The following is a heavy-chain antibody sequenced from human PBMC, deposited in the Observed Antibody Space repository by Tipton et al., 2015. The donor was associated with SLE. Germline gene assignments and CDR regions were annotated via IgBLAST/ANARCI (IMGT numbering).Heavy chain of an antibody. J-gene: IGHJ5*02. CDR1: GGSISSYS. Sequence: TLSLTCTVSGGSISSYSWNWIRQSPGKGLEWIGYIYYSGSTNYNPSLKSRVTISVDTSKNQFSLKLSSVTAADTAVYYCAREICSGGNCYLDPWGQGALVTVSS. CDR3: AREICSGGNCYLDP. D-gene: IGHD2-15*01. V-gene: IGHV4-59*01. CDR2: IYYSGST.